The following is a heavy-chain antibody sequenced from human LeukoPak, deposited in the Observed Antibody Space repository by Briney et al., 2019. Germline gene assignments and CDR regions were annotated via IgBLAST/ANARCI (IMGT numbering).Heavy chain of an antibody. D-gene: IGHD2-2*01. CDR3: ARDRSRSTSCPQH. CDR2: ISSSGSTI. Sequence: PGGSLRLSCAASGFTFSDYYMSWIRQAPGKGLEWVSYISSSGSTIYYADSVKGRFTISRDNAKNSLYLQMNSLRAEDTAVYYCARDRSRSTSCPQHWGQGTLVTVSS. V-gene: IGHV3-11*04. CDR1: GFTFSDYY. J-gene: IGHJ1*01.